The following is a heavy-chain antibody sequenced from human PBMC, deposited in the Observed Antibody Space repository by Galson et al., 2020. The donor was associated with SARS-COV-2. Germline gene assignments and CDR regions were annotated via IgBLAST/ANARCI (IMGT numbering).Heavy chain of an antibody. CDR2: INVGSGNT. Sequence: SVKVSCKASGFTFTSSAVQWVRQARGQRLEWIGWINVGSGNTNYAQKFQDRVTITRDMSTSTAYMELSSLRSEDTAVYYCAVDSRGHSSGWWGIEYYYYGMDVWGQGTTVTVSS. D-gene: IGHD6-19*01. CDR1: GFTFTSSA. CDR3: AVDSRGHSSGWWGIEYYYYGMDV. J-gene: IGHJ6*02. V-gene: IGHV1-58*01.